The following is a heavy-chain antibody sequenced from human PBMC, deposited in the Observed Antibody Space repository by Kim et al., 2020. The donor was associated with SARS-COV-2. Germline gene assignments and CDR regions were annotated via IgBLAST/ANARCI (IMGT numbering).Heavy chain of an antibody. CDR3: ARETRRITISGVVVLGMDV. Sequence: SQTLSLTCAISGDSVSSNSAAWNWIRQSPSRGLEWLGRTYYRSKWYNDYAVSVKSRITINPDTSKNQFSLQLNSVTPEDTAVYYCARETRRITISGVVVLGMDVWGQGTTVTVSS. V-gene: IGHV6-1*01. D-gene: IGHD3-3*01. CDR1: GDSVSSNSAA. J-gene: IGHJ6*02. CDR2: TYYRSKWYN.